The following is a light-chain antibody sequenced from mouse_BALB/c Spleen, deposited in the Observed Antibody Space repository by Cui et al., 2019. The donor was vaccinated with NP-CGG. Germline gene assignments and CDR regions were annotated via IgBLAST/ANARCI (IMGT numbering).Light chain of an antibody. CDR1: QSLANSYGNAY. Sequence: DVVVTQTPLSLPVNFGDQVSLSCRPSQSLANSYGNAYFPWYLHKPGQSPQLLIYGISNRFSGVPDRFSGSGSGTDFTLKISTIKPEDLGMYYCLQGTHQPLTFGAGTKLELK. V-gene: IGKV1-88*01. CDR3: LQGTHQPLT. J-gene: IGKJ5*01. CDR2: GIS.